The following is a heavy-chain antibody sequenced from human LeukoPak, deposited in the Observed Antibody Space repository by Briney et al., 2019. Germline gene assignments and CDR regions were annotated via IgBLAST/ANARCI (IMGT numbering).Heavy chain of an antibody. V-gene: IGHV4-39*01. CDR3: ARFQWPACYFDY. D-gene: IGHD6-19*01. CDR1: GGSISSSSYY. CDR2: IYYSGST. Sequence: KSSETLSLTCTVSGGSISSSSYYWGWIRQPPGKGLEWIGSIYYSGSTYYNPSLKSRVTISVDTSKNQFSLKLSSVTAADTAVYYCARFQWPACYFDYWGQGTLVTVSS. J-gene: IGHJ4*02.